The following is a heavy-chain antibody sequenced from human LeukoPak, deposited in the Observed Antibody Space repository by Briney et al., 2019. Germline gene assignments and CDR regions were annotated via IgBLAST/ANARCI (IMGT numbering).Heavy chain of an antibody. D-gene: IGHD3-10*01. CDR3: ARELWGNLDY. J-gene: IGHJ4*02. CDR1: GYRFTTYL. Sequence: GESLKISCQGSGYRFTTYLIAWVRQMPGKGLEWMAIIHPGDSDARYSPSFQGQVTVSVDKSISTAYLQWTSLKASDTAMYYCARELWGNLDYWGQGTPVTVS. CDR2: IHPGDSDA. V-gene: IGHV5-51*01.